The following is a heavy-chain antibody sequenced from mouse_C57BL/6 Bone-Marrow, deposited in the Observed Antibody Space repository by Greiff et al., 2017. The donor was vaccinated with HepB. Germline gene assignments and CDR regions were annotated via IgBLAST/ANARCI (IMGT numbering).Heavy chain of an antibody. V-gene: IGHV1-77*01. CDR2: IGPGSGST. CDR3: TYDYDPWFAY. D-gene: IGHD2-4*01. Sequence: QVQLQQSGAELVKPGASVKISCKASGYTFTDYYINWVKQRPGQGLEWIGKIGPGSGSTYYNEKFKGKATLTADKSSSTAYMQLSSLTSEDAAFYFFTYDYDPWFAYWGQGTLVTVSA. J-gene: IGHJ3*01. CDR1: GYTFTDYY.